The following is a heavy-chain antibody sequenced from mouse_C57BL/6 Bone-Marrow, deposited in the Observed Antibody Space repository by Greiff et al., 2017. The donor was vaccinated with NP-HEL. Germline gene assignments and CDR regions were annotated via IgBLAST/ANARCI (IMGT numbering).Heavy chain of an antibody. CDR1: GFTFSDYG. Sequence: EVQRVESGGGLVKPGGSLKLSCAASGFTFSDYGMHWVRQAPEKGLEWVAYISSGSSTIYYADTVKGRFTISRDNAKNTLFLQMTSLRSEDTAMYYCARLITTVLEDWYFDVWGTGTTVTVSS. CDR3: ARLITTVLEDWYFDV. CDR2: ISSGSSTI. D-gene: IGHD1-1*01. J-gene: IGHJ1*03. V-gene: IGHV5-17*01.